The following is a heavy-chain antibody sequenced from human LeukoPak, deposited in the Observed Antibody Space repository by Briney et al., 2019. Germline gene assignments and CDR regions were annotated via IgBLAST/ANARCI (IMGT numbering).Heavy chain of an antibody. CDR2: TCYGGST. CDR1: GGSIRSDY. J-gene: IGHJ4*02. Sequence: SETLSLTCSVSGGSIRSDYWRWIRQPPGSGLECSGYTCYGGSTKYNPSLKSRATISEDTSKNQFSLKLSSVTAADTAVCYCATGSHYFDYWGQGTLVTVSS. V-gene: IGHV4-59*08. CDR3: ATGSHYFDY. D-gene: IGHD1-26*01.